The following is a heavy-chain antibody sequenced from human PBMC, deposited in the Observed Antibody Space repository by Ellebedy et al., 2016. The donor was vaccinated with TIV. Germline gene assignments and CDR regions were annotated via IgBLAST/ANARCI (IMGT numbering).Heavy chain of an antibody. J-gene: IGHJ3*02. CDR3: ARDFAVGADTDAFDI. V-gene: IGHV3-66*01. CDR1: GFTFSNAW. D-gene: IGHD1-26*01. CDR2: IYSGGST. Sequence: PGGSLRLSCAASGFTFSNAWMSWVRQAPGKGLEWVSVIYSGGSTYYADSVKGRFTISRDNSKNTLYLQMNSLRAEDTAVYYCARDFAVGADTDAFDIWGQGTMVTVSS.